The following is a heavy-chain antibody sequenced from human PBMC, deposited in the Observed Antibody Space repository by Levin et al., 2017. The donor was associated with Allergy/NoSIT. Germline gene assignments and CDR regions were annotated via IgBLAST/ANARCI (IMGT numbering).Heavy chain of an antibody. V-gene: IGHV3-30-3*01. J-gene: IGHJ4*02. D-gene: IGHD3-9*01. CDR2: ISYDGTNR. Sequence: PGGSLRLSCAASRFTFSSYAMHWVRQAPGKGLEWVAVISYDGTNRYYADSVKGRFTISRDNSKNTLYLQMNSLRAEDTAVFYCARAPSPNYNILTGYYFGLNWGQGTLVTVSS. CDR3: ARAPSPNYNILTGYYFGLN. CDR1: RFTFSSYA.